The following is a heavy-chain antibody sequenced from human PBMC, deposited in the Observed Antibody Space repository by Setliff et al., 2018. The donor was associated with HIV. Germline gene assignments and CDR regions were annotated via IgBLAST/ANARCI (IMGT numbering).Heavy chain of an antibody. CDR2: IPNAGSNK. J-gene: IGHJ4*02. CDR1: GFTFSTYA. CDR3: AKDPPGFSHFLDY. Sequence: GGSLRLSCAASGFTFSTYAMHWVRQAPGKGLEWVAVIPNAGSNKYYADSVKGRFTISRDNSKNTLQMTGLRVEDTAVYFCAKDPPGFSHFLDYWGQGAVVTVSS. V-gene: IGHV3-30*07.